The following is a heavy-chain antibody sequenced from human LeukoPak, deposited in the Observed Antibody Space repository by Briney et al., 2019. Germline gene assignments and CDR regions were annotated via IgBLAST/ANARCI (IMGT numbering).Heavy chain of an antibody. J-gene: IGHJ3*02. CDR3: ARSHYYYDSSGYRSDGDAFDI. V-gene: IGHV4-59*08. CDR2: IYYSGST. Sequence: KTSETLSLTCTVSGGSISSYYWSWIRQPPGKGLEWIGYIYYSGSTNYNPSLKSRVTISVDTSKNQFSLKLSSVTAADTAMYYCARSHYYYDSSGYRSDGDAFDIWGQGTMVTVSS. CDR1: GGSISSYY. D-gene: IGHD3-22*01.